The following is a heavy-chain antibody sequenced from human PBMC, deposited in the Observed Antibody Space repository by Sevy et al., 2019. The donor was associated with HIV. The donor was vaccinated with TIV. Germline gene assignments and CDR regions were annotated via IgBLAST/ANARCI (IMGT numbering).Heavy chain of an antibody. Sequence: GESLKISCAASGFTFSSYAMHWVRQAPGKGLEWVAVISYDGSNKYYADSVKGRFTISRDNSKITLYLQMTSLRAEDTAVYYCARDPRGYSYGYYFDYWGQGTLVTVSS. D-gene: IGHD5-18*01. CDR3: ARDPRGYSYGYYFDY. CDR2: ISYDGSNK. J-gene: IGHJ4*02. V-gene: IGHV3-30-3*01. CDR1: GFTFSSYA.